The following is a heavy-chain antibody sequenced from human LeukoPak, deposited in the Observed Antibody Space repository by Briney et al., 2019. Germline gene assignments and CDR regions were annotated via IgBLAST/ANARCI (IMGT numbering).Heavy chain of an antibody. CDR2: IYYSGST. Sequence: SETLSLTCTVSGGSISSSSYYWGWIRQPPGKGLEWIGSIYYSGSTYYNPSLKSRVTISVDTSKNQFSLKLSSVTAADTAVYYCARELGLWFGELGIWGQGTMVTVSS. J-gene: IGHJ3*02. D-gene: IGHD3-10*01. CDR3: ARELGLWFGELGI. V-gene: IGHV4-39*07. CDR1: GGSISSSSYY.